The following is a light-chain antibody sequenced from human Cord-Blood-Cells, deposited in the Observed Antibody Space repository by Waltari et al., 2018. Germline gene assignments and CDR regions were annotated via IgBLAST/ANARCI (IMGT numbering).Light chain of an antibody. V-gene: IGKV1-39*01. CDR3: QQRYSTPRT. J-gene: IGKJ1*01. Sequence: DIQMTQSPSSLSASVGDRVTITCRASQSISSYLNWYQQKPGKAPKLLIYAASSLQSGVPSRFSGSGSGTDFTLSIISLRPEDFATYYCQQRYSTPRTFDQGTKVEIK. CDR2: AAS. CDR1: QSISSY.